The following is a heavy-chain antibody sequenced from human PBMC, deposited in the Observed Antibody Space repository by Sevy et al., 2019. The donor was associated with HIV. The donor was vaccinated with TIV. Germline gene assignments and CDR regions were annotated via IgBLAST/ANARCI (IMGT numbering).Heavy chain of an antibody. CDR2: ISYDGSNK. V-gene: IGHV3-30*18. D-gene: IGHD4-17*01. Sequence: GGSLRLSCAASGFTFTSYGMHWVRQAPGKGLEWVAVISYDGSNKYYADSVKGRFTISRDNSKNTLYLQMNSLRAEDTAVYYCAKDYGDYKLYYAMDVWGQGTTVTVSS. CDR3: AKDYGDYKLYYAMDV. J-gene: IGHJ6*02. CDR1: GFTFTSYG.